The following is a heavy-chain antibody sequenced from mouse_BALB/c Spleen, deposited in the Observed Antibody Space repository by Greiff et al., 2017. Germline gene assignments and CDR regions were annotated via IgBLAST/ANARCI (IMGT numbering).Heavy chain of an antibody. Sequence: EVKLVESGPGLVKPSQSLSLTCSVTGYSITSGYYWNWIRQFPGNKLEWMGYISYDGSNNYNPSLKNRISITRDTSKNQFFLKLNSVTTEDTATYYCARTGTARATWFAYWGQGTLVTVSA. J-gene: IGHJ3*01. CDR2: ISYDGSN. V-gene: IGHV3-6*02. D-gene: IGHD3-1*01. CDR3: ARTGTARATWFAY. CDR1: GYSITSGYY.